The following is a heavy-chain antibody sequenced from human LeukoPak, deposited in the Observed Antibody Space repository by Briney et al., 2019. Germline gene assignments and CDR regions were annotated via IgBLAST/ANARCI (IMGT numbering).Heavy chain of an antibody. CDR2: ISSSGSTI. J-gene: IGHJ4*02. CDR1: GFTFSSYE. V-gene: IGHV3-48*03. CDR3: ARERYDILTGYYPTLDFDY. D-gene: IGHD3-9*01. Sequence: GGSLRLSCAASGFTFSSYEMNWVRQAPGEGLEGVSYISSSGSTIYYADSVKGRFTISRDNAKNSLYLQMNSLRAEDTAVYYCARERYDILTGYYPTLDFDYWGQGTLVTVSS.